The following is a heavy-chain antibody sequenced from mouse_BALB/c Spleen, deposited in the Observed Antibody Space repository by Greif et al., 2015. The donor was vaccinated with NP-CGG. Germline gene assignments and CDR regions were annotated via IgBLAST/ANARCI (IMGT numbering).Heavy chain of an antibody. CDR2: IWRGGST. Sequence: QVQLQQSGPGLVQPSQSLSITCTVSGFSLTSYGVHWVRQSPGKGLEWLGVIWRGGSTDYNAAFISRLSISKDNSKSQVFFKMNSLQANDTAIYYCARNYYGSSYYAMDYWGQGTSVTVSS. D-gene: IGHD1-1*01. CDR3: ARNYYGSSYYAMDY. V-gene: IGHV2-2*02. CDR1: GFSLTSYG. J-gene: IGHJ4*01.